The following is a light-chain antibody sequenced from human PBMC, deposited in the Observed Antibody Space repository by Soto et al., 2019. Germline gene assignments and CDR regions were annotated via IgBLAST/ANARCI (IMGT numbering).Light chain of an antibody. V-gene: IGLV1-40*01. CDR1: SSNIGAGYD. J-gene: IGLJ2*01. CDR3: QSYDSSLRGV. Sequence: QAVVTQPPSVSGAPGQRVTISCTGSSSNIGAGYDVHWYQQLPGTAPKLLIYGNSNRPSGVPDRFSGSKSGTSASLAITGLQAEDEGDYYCQSYDSSLRGVFGGGTKVTVL. CDR2: GNS.